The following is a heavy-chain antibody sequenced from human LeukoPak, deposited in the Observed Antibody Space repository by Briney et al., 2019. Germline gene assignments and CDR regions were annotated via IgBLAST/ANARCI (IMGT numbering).Heavy chain of an antibody. V-gene: IGHV1-69*01. J-gene: IGHJ4*02. Sequence: GASVKVSCKASGGTFSSYAISWVRQAPGQGLEWMGGIIPIFGTANYAQKFQGRVTITADESTSTAYMELSSLRSEDTAVYYCAAGGYWAYYFDYWGQGTLVTVSS. CDR1: GGTFSSYA. D-gene: IGHD2-8*02. CDR3: AAGGYWAYYFDY. CDR2: IIPIFGTA.